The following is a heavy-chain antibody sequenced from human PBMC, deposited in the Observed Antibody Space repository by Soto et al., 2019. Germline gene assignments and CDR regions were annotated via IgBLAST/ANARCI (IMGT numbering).Heavy chain of an antibody. Sequence: EVQLVESGGGLVQPGGSLRLSCAASGFTFSSYWMSWVRQAPGKGLEWVANIKQDGSEKYYVDSVKGRFTNSRDKAKNSLYLQMNSLRAEDTAVYCCASRRYYDFWSGYLNDFDYWGQGTLVTVSS. CDR3: ASRRYYDFWSGYLNDFDY. J-gene: IGHJ4*02. CDR2: IKQDGSEK. D-gene: IGHD3-3*01. CDR1: GFTFSSYW. V-gene: IGHV3-7*01.